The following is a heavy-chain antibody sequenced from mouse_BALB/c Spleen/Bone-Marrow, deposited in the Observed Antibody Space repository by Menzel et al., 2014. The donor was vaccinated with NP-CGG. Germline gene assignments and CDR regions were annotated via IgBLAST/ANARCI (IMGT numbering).Heavy chain of an antibody. Sequence: EVMLVESGGGLVQPGGSLILSCAASGFDFSRYWMSWARQAPGKGQEWIGEINPGSSTINYTPSLKDKFIISRDIAKKTLYLQMSKVRSEDTALYYCARLGNYGYFADWGQGTPLTVSS. CDR1: GFDFSRYW. D-gene: IGHD1-1*01. J-gene: IGHJ2*01. CDR2: INPGSSTI. CDR3: ARLGNYGYFAD. V-gene: IGHV4-2*02.